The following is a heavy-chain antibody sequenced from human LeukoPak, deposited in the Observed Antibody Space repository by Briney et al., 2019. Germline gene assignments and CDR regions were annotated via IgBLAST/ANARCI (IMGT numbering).Heavy chain of an antibody. CDR1: GFTFGSYW. Sequence: GGSLRLSCAASGFTFGSYWMTWVRQAPGKGLEWVANIKEDGSEKYYVDSVKGRFTISRDNAKNSLYLQMNSLRAEDSAVYYCARDQSPYYWGQGTLVTVSS. V-gene: IGHV3-7*01. CDR2: IKEDGSEK. CDR3: ARDQSPYY. J-gene: IGHJ4*02.